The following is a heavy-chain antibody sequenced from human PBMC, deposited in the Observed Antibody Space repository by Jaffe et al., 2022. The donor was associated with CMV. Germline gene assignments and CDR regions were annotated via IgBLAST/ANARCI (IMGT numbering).Heavy chain of an antibody. CDR1: GGSFSGYY. CDR2: INHSGST. CDR3: ARGQGRGVIIKKRWFDP. J-gene: IGHJ5*02. Sequence: QVQLQQWGAGLLKPSETLSLTCAVYGGSFSGYYWSWIRQPPGKGLEWIGEINHSGSTNYNPSLKSRVTISVDTSKNQFSLKLSSVTAADTAVYYCARGQGRGVIIKKRWFDPWGQGTLVTVSS. D-gene: IGHD3-10*01. V-gene: IGHV4-34*01.